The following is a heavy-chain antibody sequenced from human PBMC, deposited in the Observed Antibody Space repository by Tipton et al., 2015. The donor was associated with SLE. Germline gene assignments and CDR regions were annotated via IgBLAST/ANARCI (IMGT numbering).Heavy chain of an antibody. CDR1: GGSINSISYY. J-gene: IGHJ4*02. CDR3: ARGWQHLTSPYDY. Sequence: TLSLTCTVSGGSINSISYYWGWIRQPPGKGLEWIGSIYYSGSAYYNPSLESRVSISADTSKNQFSLKLTSVTAADTAVYYCARGWQHLTSPYDYWGQGTLVTVSS. CDR2: IYYSGSA. D-gene: IGHD6-13*01. V-gene: IGHV4-39*01.